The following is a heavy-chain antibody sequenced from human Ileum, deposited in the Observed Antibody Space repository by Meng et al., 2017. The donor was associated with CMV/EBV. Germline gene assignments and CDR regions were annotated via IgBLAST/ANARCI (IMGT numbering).Heavy chain of an antibody. D-gene: IGHD2/OR15-2a*01. CDR1: GYTFITFG. CDR2: ITPYNGKT. V-gene: IGHV1-18*01. CDR3: AREEFSAYAST. J-gene: IGHJ5*02. Sequence: QVQLVQSGTEVKKPEASVKVSCKASGYTFITFGITWVRQAPGQGLEWMGWITPYNGKTDYAQRLQNRVTMTTDTSTNTVYMELRSLRSDDTAVYYCAREEFSAYASTWGQGTLVTVSS.